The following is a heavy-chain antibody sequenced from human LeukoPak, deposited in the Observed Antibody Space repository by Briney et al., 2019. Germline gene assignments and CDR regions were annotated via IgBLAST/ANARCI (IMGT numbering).Heavy chain of an antibody. CDR1: GFPFSSYA. J-gene: IGHJ6*03. Sequence: QPGRSLRLSCAASGFPFSSYAMHWVRQAPGKGLEWVAVISYDGSNKYYADSVKGRFTISRDNSKNTLYLQMNSLRAEDTAVYYCARGGSYRDYYYYYMDVWGKGTTVTVSS. CDR2: ISYDGSNK. V-gene: IGHV3-30*04. D-gene: IGHD1-26*01. CDR3: ARGGSYRDYYYYYMDV.